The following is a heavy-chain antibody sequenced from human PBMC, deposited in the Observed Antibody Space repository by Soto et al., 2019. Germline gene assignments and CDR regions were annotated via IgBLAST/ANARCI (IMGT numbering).Heavy chain of an antibody. V-gene: IGHV3-30*18. CDR2: ISYDGSSK. D-gene: IGHD3-22*01. CDR3: AKGDRADSSGYGNY. Sequence: QVQLVESGGGVVQPGWSLRLSCAASGFTFSSYGMHWVRQAPGKGLEWTAVISYDGSSKYYADSVRGRFTISRDNSENSLYLQMNSLRAEDTAVYYCAKGDRADSSGYGNYWGPGTLVTVSS. CDR1: GFTFSSYG. J-gene: IGHJ4*02.